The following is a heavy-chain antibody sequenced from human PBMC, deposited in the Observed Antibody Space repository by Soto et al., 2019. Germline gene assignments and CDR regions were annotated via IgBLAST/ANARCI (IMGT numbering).Heavy chain of an antibody. V-gene: IGHV3-30*18. Sequence: GGSLRLSCAASGFTFSSYGMHWVRQAPGKGLEWVAVISYDGSNKYYADSVKGRFTISRDNSKNTLYLQMNSLRAEDTAVYYCAKAQDRHYDTLTGYYWDIDYWGQGTLVTVSS. D-gene: IGHD3-9*01. CDR2: ISYDGSNK. CDR1: GFTFSSYG. J-gene: IGHJ4*02. CDR3: AKAQDRHYDTLTGYYWDIDY.